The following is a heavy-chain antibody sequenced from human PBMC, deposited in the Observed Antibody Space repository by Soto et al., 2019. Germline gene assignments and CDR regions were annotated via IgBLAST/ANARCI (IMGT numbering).Heavy chain of an antibody. CDR1: GFTFSTYS. D-gene: IGHD2-21*02. V-gene: IGHV3-48*02. CDR3: ARATDH. J-gene: IGHJ4*02. Sequence: EVQLVESGGGLVQPGGSLRLSCAASGFTFSTYSMNWVRQAPGKGLEWLSDISSRSTIYYADSVKGRFTISRDNAKNSRYMQMNRLRDEDTAVYYCARATDHWGQGTLVTVSP. CDR2: ISSRSTI.